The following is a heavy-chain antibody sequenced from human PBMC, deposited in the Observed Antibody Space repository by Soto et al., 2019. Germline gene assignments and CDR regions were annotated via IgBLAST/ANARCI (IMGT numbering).Heavy chain of an antibody. CDR3: ARGAPFLWIGCKNMVYFYY. D-gene: IGHD3-3*01. J-gene: IGHJ4*02. V-gene: IGHV1-69*01. Sequence: QVQLVQSGAEVKKPGSSVKVSCKASGGTFSSFAISWVRQAPGQGLEWMGGIIPIFGTANYAQKFQGRVTITADESTSIAYMELSSLRSTDTAVYYCARGAPFLWIGCKNMVYFYYWGQGTLVTVSS. CDR2: IIPIFGTA. CDR1: GGTFSSFA.